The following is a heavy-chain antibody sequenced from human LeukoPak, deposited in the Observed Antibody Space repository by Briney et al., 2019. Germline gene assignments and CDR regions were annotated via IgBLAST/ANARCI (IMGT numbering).Heavy chain of an antibody. CDR1: GFTFSSYA. CDR2: ISSSSNI. Sequence: PGGSLRLSCTASGFTFSSYAMNGVRQAPGKGLQWIASISSSSNIFYADSLKGRFTISKDNAKSSLYLQLNSLRAEDTAVYYCARETMADGDFDYWGQGTLVTVSS. V-gene: IGHV3-69-1*01. J-gene: IGHJ4*02. CDR3: ARETMADGDFDY. D-gene: IGHD1-14*01.